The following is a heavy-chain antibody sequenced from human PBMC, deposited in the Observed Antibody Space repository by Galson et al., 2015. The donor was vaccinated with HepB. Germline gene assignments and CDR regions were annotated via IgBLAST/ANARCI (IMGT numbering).Heavy chain of an antibody. V-gene: IGHV3-30-3*01. CDR2: LSSDGSRQ. CDR1: GFTFSHFA. J-gene: IGHJ5*02. CDR3: ARAGVHREFDP. Sequence: SLRLSCAGSGFTFSHFAIHWVRQAPGKGLEWVALLSSDGSRQFYADSVKGRFTISRDNSKNTLYLQMNRLRPEDTAVYYCARAGVHREFDPWGQGTLVTVSS. D-gene: IGHD2-21*01.